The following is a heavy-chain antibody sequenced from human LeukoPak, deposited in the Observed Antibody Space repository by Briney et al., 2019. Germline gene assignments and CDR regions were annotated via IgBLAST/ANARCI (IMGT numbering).Heavy chain of an antibody. D-gene: IGHD3-16*01. J-gene: IGHJ5*02. CDR3: ARDQNPPPGGIWGAYGFDP. CDR1: GGSISSGSYY. Sequence: PSQTLSLTCTVSGGSISSGSYYWSWIRQPAGKGLEWIGRTYTSGSTNYNPSLKSRVTISVDTSKNQFSLKLSSVTAADTAVYYCARDQNPPPGGIWGAYGFDPWGQGTLVTVSS. V-gene: IGHV4-61*02. CDR2: TYTSGST.